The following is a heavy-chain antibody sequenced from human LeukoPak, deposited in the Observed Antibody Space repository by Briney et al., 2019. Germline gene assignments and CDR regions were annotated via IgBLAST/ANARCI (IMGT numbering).Heavy chain of an antibody. V-gene: IGHV3-74*01. Sequence: GGSLRLSCAASGFTFSDTWMHWVRQAPGKGLVWLSRINEDGSTTSYADSVKGRFTISRDNAKNTLYLQMNSLTVEDTAMYYCTRTGSAWYSWYFDLWGRGTLVAVSS. D-gene: IGHD6-13*01. CDR1: GFTFSDTW. CDR2: INEDGSTT. J-gene: IGHJ2*01. CDR3: TRTGSAWYSWYFDL.